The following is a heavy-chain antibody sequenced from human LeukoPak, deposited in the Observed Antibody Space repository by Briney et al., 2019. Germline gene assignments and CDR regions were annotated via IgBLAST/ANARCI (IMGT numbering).Heavy chain of an antibody. D-gene: IGHD3-10*01. Sequence: GGSLRLSCAASGLTFSNAWMYWVRQAPGKGLEWVARIKSKTVGGTTDCAAPVKGRFSISRDDSKNTLYLQMNSLKTEDTAVYYCTTDQRIWGSGPFDDWGQGTLVTVSS. J-gene: IGHJ4*02. V-gene: IGHV3-15*01. CDR2: IKSKTVGGTT. CDR1: GLTFSNAW. CDR3: TTDQRIWGSGPFDD.